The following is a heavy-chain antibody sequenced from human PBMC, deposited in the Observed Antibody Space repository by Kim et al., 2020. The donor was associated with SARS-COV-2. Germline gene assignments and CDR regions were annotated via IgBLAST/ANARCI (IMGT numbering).Heavy chain of an antibody. J-gene: IGHJ6*02. V-gene: IGHV4-59*01. CDR1: GGSITNYY. CDR2: IYYSGNTNYNPS. CDR3: ATSPSDTYGVDV. Sequence: SETLSLTCTVSGGSITNYYWTWIRQPPGKGLECIGYIYYSGNTNYNPSNYNPSLKSRATISVDTPKNQFSLKLTSLTAADTAVYYCATSPSDTYGVDVWGQGTTVTVSS. D-gene: IGHD3-22*01.